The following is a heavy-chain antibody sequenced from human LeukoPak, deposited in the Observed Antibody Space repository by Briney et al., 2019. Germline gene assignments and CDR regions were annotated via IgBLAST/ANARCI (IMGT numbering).Heavy chain of an antibody. Sequence: SETLSLTCTVSGDSISSYYWSWIRQPPGKGLEWIGYIYYSGSTNYNPSLKSRVTISVDTSKNQFSLRLTSVTAADTAVYYCARHGGVGGYRYGPALGYWGRGTLVTVSS. CDR2: IYYSGST. J-gene: IGHJ4*02. CDR3: ARHGGVGGYRYGPALGY. CDR1: GDSISSYY. D-gene: IGHD5-18*01. V-gene: IGHV4-59*08.